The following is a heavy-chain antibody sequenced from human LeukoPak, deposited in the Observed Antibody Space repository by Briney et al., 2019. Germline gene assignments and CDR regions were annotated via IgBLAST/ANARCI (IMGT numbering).Heavy chain of an antibody. J-gene: IGHJ5*02. V-gene: IGHV3-66*01. CDR3: ARGGEYYDENWFDP. Sequence: GGSLRLSCAASRFTVSGNYMSWVRQAPGKGLEWVSVIYSGGSTYYADSVKGRFTISRDNSKNTLYLQMNSLRAEDTAVYYCARGGEYYDENWFDPWGQGTLVTVSS. CDR2: IYSGGST. CDR1: RFTVSGNY. D-gene: IGHD3-22*01.